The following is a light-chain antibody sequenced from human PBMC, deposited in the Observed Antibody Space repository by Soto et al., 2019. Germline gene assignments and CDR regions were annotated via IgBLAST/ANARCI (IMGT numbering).Light chain of an antibody. V-gene: IGLV2-14*01. CDR1: SSDIGRYKF. Sequence: QSALTQPASMSGSPGQSITISCTGTSSDIGRYKFVSWYQHHPGKAPKLIIYEATKRPSGVPYRFSGSKSGNTASLTISGLQAEDESDYYCSSYTTSSALVVFGGGTKLTVL. CDR3: SSYTTSSALVV. CDR2: EAT. J-gene: IGLJ2*01.